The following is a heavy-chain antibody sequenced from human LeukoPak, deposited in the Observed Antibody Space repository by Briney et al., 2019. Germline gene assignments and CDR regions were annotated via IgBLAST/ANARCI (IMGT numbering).Heavy chain of an antibody. CDR1: GFTFSNYA. J-gene: IGHJ4*02. D-gene: IGHD6-13*01. V-gene: IGHV3-15*01. CDR2: IKSKTDGGTT. CDR3: TTVAAAGQVDY. Sequence: GGSLRLSCAASGFTFSNYAMDWVRQAPGKGLEWVGRIKSKTDGGTTDYAAPVKGRFTISRDDSKNTLYLQMNSLETEDTAVYYCTTVAAAGQVDYWGQGTLVTVSS.